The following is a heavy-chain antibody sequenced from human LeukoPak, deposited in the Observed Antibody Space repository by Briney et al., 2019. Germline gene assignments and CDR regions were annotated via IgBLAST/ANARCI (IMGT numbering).Heavy chain of an antibody. CDR3: ARGYYDFWSGYSPADY. Sequence: PGGSLRLSCAASGFTVSSSYMSWVRQAPGKGLEWVSVIYSGGSTYYADSLKGRFTISRDNSKNTLYLQMNSLRAEDTAVYYCARGYYDFWSGYSPADYWGQGTLVTVSS. CDR2: IYSGGST. J-gene: IGHJ4*02. D-gene: IGHD3-3*01. CDR1: GFTVSSSY. V-gene: IGHV3-53*01.